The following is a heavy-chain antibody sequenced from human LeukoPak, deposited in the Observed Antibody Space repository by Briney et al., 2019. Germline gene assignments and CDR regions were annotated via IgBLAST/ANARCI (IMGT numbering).Heavy chain of an antibody. Sequence: SETLSLTCAVYGGSFRGYYWSWIRQPPGKGLEWIGEINHTGSTNYNPSLKSRVTISVDTSKNQFSLKLSSVTAADTAVYYCAGGGDYVWFDPWGQGTLVTVSS. D-gene: IGHD4-17*01. CDR3: AGGGDYVWFDP. CDR2: INHTGST. CDR1: GGSFRGYY. V-gene: IGHV4-34*01. J-gene: IGHJ5*02.